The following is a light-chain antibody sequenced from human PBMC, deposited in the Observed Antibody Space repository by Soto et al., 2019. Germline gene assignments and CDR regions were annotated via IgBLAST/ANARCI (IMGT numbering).Light chain of an antibody. CDR3: GSYAGSTPYI. Sequence: QSALTQPPSASGSPGQSVTISCTGTSSDVGGYNYVSWYQQHPGKAPKLMIYEVTKRPSGVPDRFSGSKSGNTASLTVSGLQAEDEADYYCGSYAGSTPYIFGTGTKVTVL. CDR2: EVT. V-gene: IGLV2-8*01. J-gene: IGLJ1*01. CDR1: SSDVGGYNY.